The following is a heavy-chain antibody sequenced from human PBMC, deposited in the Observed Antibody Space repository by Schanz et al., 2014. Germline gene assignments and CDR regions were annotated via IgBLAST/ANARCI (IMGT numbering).Heavy chain of an antibody. J-gene: IGHJ4*02. Sequence: QVQLVQSGAEVKKPAASVKVSCKASGYTFTSYGINWVRQAPGQGLEWMGWISAYNGNTNYAQKLQGRDAMTTDTSTSTAYMELRSLRSDDTAVYYGARGGYSSGGYDRDIAHFDYWGQGTLVTVSS. CDR1: GYTFTSYG. CDR3: ARGGYSSGGYDRDIAHFDY. D-gene: IGHD6-19*01. V-gene: IGHV1-18*01. CDR2: ISAYNGNT.